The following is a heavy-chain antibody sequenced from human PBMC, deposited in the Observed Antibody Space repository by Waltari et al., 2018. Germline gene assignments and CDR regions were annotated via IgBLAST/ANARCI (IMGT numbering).Heavy chain of an antibody. Sequence: QVQLQQWGAGLLQPSETLSLTCAVDGGSFRGYYWGRVRQPPGKGLEWIGEINHNGNINRNPSLRSRVTMLVDTSKSQLSLKINSVTAADTAVYYCVRLEDCTGPGGNCYSGDSFAMDVWGQGTTVTVSS. CDR2: INHNGNI. V-gene: IGHV4-34*02. CDR3: VRLEDCTGPGGNCYSGDSFAMDV. J-gene: IGHJ6*02. CDR1: GGSFRGYY. D-gene: IGHD2-8*02.